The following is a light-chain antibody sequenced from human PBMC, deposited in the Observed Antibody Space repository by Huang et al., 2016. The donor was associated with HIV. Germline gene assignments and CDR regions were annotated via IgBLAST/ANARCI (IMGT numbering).Light chain of an antibody. CDR2: AAS. CDR1: QGIGDD. J-gene: IGKJ2*01. Sequence: AIQMTQSPSSLSASVGDRVTITCRASQGIGDDLGWYQQKPGKAPKHLIYAASSLQNGVPSMFSGSGSGTDVTLTISSLQPEDSATYYCLQDYSYPYTFGQGTKLEIK. CDR3: LQDYSYPYT. V-gene: IGKV1-6*01.